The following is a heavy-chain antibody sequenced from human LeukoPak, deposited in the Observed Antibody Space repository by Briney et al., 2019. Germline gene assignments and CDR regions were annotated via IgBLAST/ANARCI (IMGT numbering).Heavy chain of an antibody. Sequence: SETLSLTCTVSGGSISNYYWNWIRQPPGKGLEWIGSIYYSGSTYYNPSLKSRVTISVDTSKNQFSLKLSSVTAADTAVYYCAGRYCSGGSCYRTTTEGSFDYWGQGTLVTVSS. CDR2: IYYSGST. J-gene: IGHJ4*02. V-gene: IGHV4-59*05. D-gene: IGHD2-15*01. CDR1: GGSISNYY. CDR3: AGRYCSGGSCYRTTTEGSFDY.